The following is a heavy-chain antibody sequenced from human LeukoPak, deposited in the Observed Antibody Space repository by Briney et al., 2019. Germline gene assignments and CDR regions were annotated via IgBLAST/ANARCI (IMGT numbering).Heavy chain of an antibody. CDR3: AKDWDYYDSSGYYFISAPFDY. V-gene: IGHV3-23*01. D-gene: IGHD3-22*01. Sequence: PGGSLRLSCAASGFTFSSYAMSWVRQAPRKGLEWVSAISGSGGSTYYADSVKGRFTISRDNSKNTLYLQMNSLRAEDTAVYYCAKDWDYYDSSGYYFISAPFDYWGQGTLVTVSS. CDR1: GFTFSSYA. J-gene: IGHJ4*02. CDR2: ISGSGGST.